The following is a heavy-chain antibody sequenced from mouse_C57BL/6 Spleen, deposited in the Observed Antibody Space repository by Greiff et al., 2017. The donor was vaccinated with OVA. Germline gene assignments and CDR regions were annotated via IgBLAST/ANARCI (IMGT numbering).Heavy chain of an antibody. J-gene: IGHJ3*01. CDR3: ASGAWFAY. CDR2: IYPGDGGT. CDR1: GYAFSSYW. V-gene: IGHV1-80*01. Sequence: VKLQESGAELVKPGASVKISCKASGYAFSSYWMNWVKQRPGKGLEWIGQIYPGDGGTNYNGKFKGKATLTADKSSSTAYMQLSSLTSEDSAVYFCASGAWFAYWGQGTLVTVSA.